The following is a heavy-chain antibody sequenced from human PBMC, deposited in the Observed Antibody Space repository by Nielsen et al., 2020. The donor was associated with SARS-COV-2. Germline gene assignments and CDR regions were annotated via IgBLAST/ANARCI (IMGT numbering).Heavy chain of an antibody. Sequence: ASVKVSCKVSVYTLTELSMHWVRQAPAKGLEWLGGFDPEDGETIYAQKFQGRVTMTEDTSTDTAYMELSSLRSEDTAVYYCATSTPLVRSAWFDPWGQGTLVTVSS. CDR1: VYTLTELS. CDR2: FDPEDGET. J-gene: IGHJ5*02. CDR3: ATSTPLVRSAWFDP. D-gene: IGHD3-3*01. V-gene: IGHV1-24*01.